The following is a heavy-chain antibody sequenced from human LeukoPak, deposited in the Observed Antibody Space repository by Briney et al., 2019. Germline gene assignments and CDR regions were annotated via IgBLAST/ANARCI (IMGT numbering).Heavy chain of an antibody. CDR1: GGSISSGSYY. V-gene: IGHV4-61*02. CDR2: IYTSGST. J-gene: IGHJ6*02. CDR3: ARAAYYYYGMDV. Sequence: SQTLSLTCTVSGGSISSGSYYWSWIRQPAGKGLEWIGRIYTSGSTNYNPSLKSRVTISVDTSKNQFSLKLSSVTAADTAVYYCARAAYYYYGMDVWGRGTTVTVSS.